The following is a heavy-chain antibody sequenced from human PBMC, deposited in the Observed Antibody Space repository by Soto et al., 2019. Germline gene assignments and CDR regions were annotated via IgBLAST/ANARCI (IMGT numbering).Heavy chain of an antibody. J-gene: IGHJ4*02. V-gene: IGHV1-69*19. CDR2: ISPMFGAA. Sequence: QVQLVQSGAEMKKPGSSVKVSSQSSGGTFNTYAMNWVRQAPGQGPEWMGDISPMFGAANYAPKFQGRVTITADESTDTSYMQLSSLTSEDTALYFCAREVQVHTPAFVYWGQGTLVTVSS. D-gene: IGHD3-10*01. CDR1: GGTFNTYA. CDR3: AREVQVHTPAFVY.